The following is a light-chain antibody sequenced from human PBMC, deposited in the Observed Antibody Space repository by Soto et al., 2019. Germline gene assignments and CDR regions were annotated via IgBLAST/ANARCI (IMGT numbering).Light chain of an antibody. CDR3: QQSYSTPIT. J-gene: IGKJ5*01. V-gene: IGKV1-39*01. CDR1: QSVDIN. Sequence: DIQMTQSPSSLSSSVGYGVFFTCLPSQSVDINLNWYQQKPGKAPNLLMYGASSLQSGVPSRFSGSGSGTDFTLTISSLQPEDFATYYCQQSYSTPITFGQGTRLEIK. CDR2: GAS.